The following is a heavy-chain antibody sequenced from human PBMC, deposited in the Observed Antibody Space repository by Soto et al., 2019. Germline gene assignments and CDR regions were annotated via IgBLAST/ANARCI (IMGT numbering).Heavy chain of an antibody. J-gene: IGHJ5*02. CDR1: GGSISSGGYY. V-gene: IGHV4-31*03. CDR3: ARDRRNLWFGELPLGYWFDP. CDR2: IYYSGST. D-gene: IGHD3-10*01. Sequence: PSETLSLTCTVSGGSISSGGYYWSWIRQHPGKGLEWIGYIYYSGSTYYNPSLKSRVTISVDTSKNQFSLKLSSVTAADTAVYYCARDRRNLWFGELPLGYWFDPWGQGTLVTVSS.